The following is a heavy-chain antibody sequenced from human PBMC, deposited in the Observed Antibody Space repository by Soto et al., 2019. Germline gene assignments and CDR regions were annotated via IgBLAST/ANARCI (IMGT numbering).Heavy chain of an antibody. J-gene: IGHJ3*02. CDR2: IGSSSSYI. D-gene: IGHD2-2*01. V-gene: IGHV3-21*01. CDR3: ARVGGGYQLLHAFDI. Sequence: GGSLRLSCAASGFTFSSYSMSWVRQAPGKGLEWVSSIGSSSSYIYYADSVKGRFTISRDNAKNSLYLQMNSLRAEDTAVYYCARVGGGYQLLHAFDIWGQGTMVTVSS. CDR1: GFTFSSYS.